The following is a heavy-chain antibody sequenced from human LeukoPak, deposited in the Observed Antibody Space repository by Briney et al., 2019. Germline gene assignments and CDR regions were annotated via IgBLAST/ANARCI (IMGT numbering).Heavy chain of an antibody. CDR2: INHSGST. Sequence: SETLSLTCAVSGGSFSGYYWSWLRQPPGKGLEWIVEINHSGSTNYNPSLTRRVTISVATSKTQFSLKLSSVTAADTAVYYCARSAMDVWGKGTTVTVSS. J-gene: IGHJ6*04. V-gene: IGHV4-34*01. CDR3: ARSAMDV. CDR1: GGSFSGYY.